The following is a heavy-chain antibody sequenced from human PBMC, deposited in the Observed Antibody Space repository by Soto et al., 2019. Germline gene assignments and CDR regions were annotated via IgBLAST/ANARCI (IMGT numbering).Heavy chain of an antibody. D-gene: IGHD6-13*01. Sequence: SEILSLTCAVYGGSFSGYYWSWIRQPPGKGLEWIGEINHSGSTNYNPSLKSRVTISVDTSKNQFSLKLSSVTTADTAVYYCARGKQYYYYYGMDVWGQGTTVTVSS. V-gene: IGHV4-34*01. CDR2: INHSGST. J-gene: IGHJ6*02. CDR3: ARGKQYYYYYGMDV. CDR1: GGSFSGYY.